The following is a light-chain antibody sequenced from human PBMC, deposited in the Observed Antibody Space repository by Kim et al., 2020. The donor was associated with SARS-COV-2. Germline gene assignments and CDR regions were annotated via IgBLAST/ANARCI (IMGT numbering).Light chain of an antibody. CDR3: SSYTSSSTLVV. Sequence: QSALTQPASVSGSPGQSITISCTGTSSDIGGSYNYVSWYQQHPGKAPKLMIYDVSNRPSGVYNRFSGSKSGNTASLTISGLQAEDEADYYCSSYTSSSTLVVFGGGTQLTVL. CDR1: SSDIGGSYNY. J-gene: IGLJ2*01. CDR2: DVS. V-gene: IGLV2-14*03.